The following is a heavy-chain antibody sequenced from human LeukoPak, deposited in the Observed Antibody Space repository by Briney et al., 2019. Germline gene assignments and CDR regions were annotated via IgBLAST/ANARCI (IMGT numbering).Heavy chain of an antibody. J-gene: IGHJ6*03. V-gene: IGHV3-21*01. CDR3: ASSHLGYCSSTSCYRGLGYYYYYMDV. CDR2: ISSSSSYR. CDR1: GFTSSSYS. Sequence: GGSLRLSCAASGFTSSSYSMNWVRQAPGKGLEWVSSISSSSSYRYYADSVKGRLTISRDNAKNSLYLQMNSLRAEDTAVYYCASSHLGYCSSTSCYRGLGYYYYYMDVWGKGTTVTVSS. D-gene: IGHD2-2*01.